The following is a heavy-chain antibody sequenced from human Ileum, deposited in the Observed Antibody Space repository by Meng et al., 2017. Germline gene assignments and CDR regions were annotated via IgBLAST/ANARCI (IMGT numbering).Heavy chain of an antibody. CDR2: IHHSGST. CDR1: GGSFSGYY. V-gene: IGHV4-34*01. Sequence: QVQLQQWGAGLLKPSETVSLTGAGYGGSFSGYYWTWIRQPPGKGLEWIGEIHHSGSTNYNPSLKSRVTMSIDTSKIQFSLELSSVTAADAAVYYCARYGGSGSYWHFDPWGRGTLVTVSS. J-gene: IGHJ2*01. D-gene: IGHD3-10*01. CDR3: ARYGGSGSYWHFDP.